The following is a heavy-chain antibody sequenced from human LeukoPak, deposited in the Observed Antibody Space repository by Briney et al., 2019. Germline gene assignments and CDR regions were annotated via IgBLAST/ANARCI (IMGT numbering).Heavy chain of an antibody. CDR2: TYYRSKWNT. CDR1: GDSVSSNSAA. Sequence: SQTLSLTYAISGDSVSSNSAAWNWIRQSPSRGLEWLGRTYYRSKWNTDYAVSVQNRITINPDTSKNQFSLQLKSATPEDTAVYYCTRQRSTSTYYYGMDVWGQGTTVTVSS. J-gene: IGHJ6*02. V-gene: IGHV6-1*01. D-gene: IGHD6-6*01. CDR3: TRQRSTSTYYYGMDV.